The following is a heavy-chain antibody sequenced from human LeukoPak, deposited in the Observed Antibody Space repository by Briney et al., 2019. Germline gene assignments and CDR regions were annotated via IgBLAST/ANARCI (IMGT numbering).Heavy chain of an antibody. Sequence: GGSLRLSCAASGFTFSSYTMHWVRQAPGEALEWVALISYDGTNEYYADSVKGRFIISRDNSKKTLYLQMNSLRAEDTAVYYCARASSSDSLIAAAGKIWGQGTLVTVPS. J-gene: IGHJ4*02. CDR2: ISYDGTNE. CDR3: ARASSSDSLIAAAGKI. D-gene: IGHD6-13*01. CDR1: GFTFSSYT. V-gene: IGHV3-30-3*01.